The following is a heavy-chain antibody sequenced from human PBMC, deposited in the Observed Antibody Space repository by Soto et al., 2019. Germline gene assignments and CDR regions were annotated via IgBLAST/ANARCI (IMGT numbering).Heavy chain of an antibody. CDR1: GFTFTRYS. CDR3: ARESEDLTSNFDY. V-gene: IGHV3-21*06. CDR2: ISSTTNYI. Sequence: PGGSLRLSCAASGFTFTRYSMKWVRQAPGKGLEWVSSISSTTNYIYYGDSMKGRFTISRDNAKNSLYLEMNSLRAEDTAVYYCARESEDLTSNFDYWGQGTLVTVSS. J-gene: IGHJ4*02.